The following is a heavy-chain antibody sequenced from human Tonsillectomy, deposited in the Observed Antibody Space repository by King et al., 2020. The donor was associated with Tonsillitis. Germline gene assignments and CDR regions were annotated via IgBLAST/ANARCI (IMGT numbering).Heavy chain of an antibody. D-gene: IGHD3-22*01. CDR1: GFTFSSYW. CDR3: ARDRGDYYDSNGTCDY. V-gene: IGHV3-7*03. Sequence: VQLVESGGDLVQPGGSLRLSCAASGFTFSSYWMSWVRQAPGKGLEWVANIKKDGSQKYYVYSVKGRFTISSDNAKNSLYLQMNSLRAEDTAVYYCARDRGDYYDSNGTCDYWGQGTLVTVSS. J-gene: IGHJ4*02. CDR2: IKKDGSQK.